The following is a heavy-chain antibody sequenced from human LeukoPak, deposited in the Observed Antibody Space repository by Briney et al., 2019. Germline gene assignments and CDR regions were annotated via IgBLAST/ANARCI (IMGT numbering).Heavy chain of an antibody. CDR3: VKRSSSGYHYDY. J-gene: IGHJ4*02. Sequence: PGGSLRLSCSASGFSFSTYAMHWVRQAPGRGLEYVSAVTSSGGSTYYADSVKGRFTISRDNSKNTLYLQMSSLRAEDTAVYYCVKRSSSGYHYDYWGQGTLATVSS. CDR1: GFSFSTYA. D-gene: IGHD3-22*01. CDR2: VTSSGGST. V-gene: IGHV3-64D*06.